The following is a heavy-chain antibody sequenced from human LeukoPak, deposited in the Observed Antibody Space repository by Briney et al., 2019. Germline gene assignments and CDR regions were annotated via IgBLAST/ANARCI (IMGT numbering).Heavy chain of an antibody. J-gene: IGHJ4*02. CDR2: ISNNGGYT. D-gene: IGHD1-26*01. Sequence: QTGGSLRLSCAASGFTFSSSAMSWVRQAPGKGLEWVSAISNNGGYTYYADSVQGRFTISRDNSKSTLCLQMNSLRAEDTAVYYCVRDLGGRSGHWGQGTLVTVSS. V-gene: IGHV3-23*01. CDR3: VRDLGGRSGH. CDR1: GFTFSSSA.